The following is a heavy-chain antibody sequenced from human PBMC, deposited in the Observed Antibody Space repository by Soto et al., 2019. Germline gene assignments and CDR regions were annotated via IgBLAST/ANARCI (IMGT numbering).Heavy chain of an antibody. V-gene: IGHV3-33*01. D-gene: IGHD6-19*01. Sequence: QVQLVESGGGVVQPGRSLRLSCAASGFNFSSYVMHWVRQAPGKGLEWVAVIWYDGGNKYYADSVKGRFTISRDNSKNTLDQQMNSLRAEDTAVYYCARDGQWLPRDGLRSSYYFDYWGQGTLVTVSS. J-gene: IGHJ4*02. CDR1: GFNFSSYV. CDR3: ARDGQWLPRDGLRSSYYFDY. CDR2: IWYDGGNK.